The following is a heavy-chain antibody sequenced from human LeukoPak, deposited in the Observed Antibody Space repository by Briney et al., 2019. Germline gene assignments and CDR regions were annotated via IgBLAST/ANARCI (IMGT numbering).Heavy chain of an antibody. D-gene: IGHD6-13*01. V-gene: IGHV5-51*01. CDR3: ARLPVAAGGMDFDF. Sequence: GESLKISCKASGYSFINNWIGWVRQMPGEGLEWMGIIYPNDSETRYSPSFQGHVTLTADKSISAAYLQWSSLKASDTAMYYCARLPVAAGGMDFDFWGQGTLVTVSS. CDR2: IYPNDSET. J-gene: IGHJ4*02. CDR1: GYSFINNW.